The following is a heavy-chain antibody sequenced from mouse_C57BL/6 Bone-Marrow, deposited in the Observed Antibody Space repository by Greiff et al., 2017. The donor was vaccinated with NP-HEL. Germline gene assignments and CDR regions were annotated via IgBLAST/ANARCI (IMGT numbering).Heavy chain of an antibody. V-gene: IGHV1-76*01. D-gene: IGHD4-1*01. CDR2: IYPGSGNT. J-gene: IGHJ4*01. Sequence: QVQLQQSGAELVRPGASVKLSCKASGYTFTDYYINWVKQRPGQGLEWIARIYPGSGNTYYNEKFKGKATLTAEKSSSTAYMQLSSLTSEDSAVYVYARALGPYSMDYGDQGKSVTVSA. CDR1: GYTFTDYY. CDR3: ARALGPYSMDY.